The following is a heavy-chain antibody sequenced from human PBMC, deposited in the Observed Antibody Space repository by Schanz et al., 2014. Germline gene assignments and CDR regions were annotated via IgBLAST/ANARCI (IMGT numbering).Heavy chain of an antibody. CDR3: ARAFGGYDPAGALDY. CDR1: GGTFNSYT. CDR2: IIPILGIA. Sequence: QVQLVQSGAEVKKPGASVKVSCKASGGTFNSYTINWVRQAPGQGLEWMGRIIPILGIANYAQNFQGRVTITADKSTSTAYMELRSLRSDDTAVYYCARAFGGYDPAGALDYWGQGTLVTVSS. J-gene: IGHJ4*02. D-gene: IGHD5-12*01. V-gene: IGHV1-69*09.